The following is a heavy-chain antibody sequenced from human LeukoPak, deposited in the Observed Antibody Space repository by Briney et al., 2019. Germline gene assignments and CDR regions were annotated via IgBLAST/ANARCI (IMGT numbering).Heavy chain of an antibody. D-gene: IGHD3-22*01. Sequence: SETLSLTCNVSGGSITSGSYYWSWIRQPAGKGLEWIGRIYTSGSTNYNPSLKSRVTISVDTSKNQFSLKLSSVTAADTAVYYCARDPSYYDSSGSYYGAPPDSWGQGTLVIVSS. CDR1: GGSITSGSYY. V-gene: IGHV4-61*02. J-gene: IGHJ4*02. CDR3: ARDPSYYDSSGSYYGAPPDS. CDR2: IYTSGST.